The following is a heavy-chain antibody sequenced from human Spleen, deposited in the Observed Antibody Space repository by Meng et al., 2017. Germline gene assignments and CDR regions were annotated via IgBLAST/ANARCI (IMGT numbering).Heavy chain of an antibody. D-gene: IGHD3-3*01. V-gene: IGHV3-15*01. CDR2: IKSKTDGGTT. J-gene: IGHJ4*02. Sequence: GGSLRLSCAASGFTFSNAWMSWVRQAPGKGLEWVGRIKSKTDGGTTDYAAPVKGRFTISRDDSKNTLYLQMNSLKTEDTAVYYCTTLSNYDFWSGYVYYDYFDYWGQGTLVTVSS. CDR1: GFTFSNAW. CDR3: TTLSNYDFWSGYVYYDYFDY.